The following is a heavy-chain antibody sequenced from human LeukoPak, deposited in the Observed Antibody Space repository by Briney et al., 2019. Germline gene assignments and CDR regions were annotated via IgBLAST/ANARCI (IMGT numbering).Heavy chain of an antibody. J-gene: IGHJ1*01. CDR2: ISNDAKYI. CDR1: GFTFSSFS. CDR3: TTPAAGPRAEYSQY. V-gene: IGHV3-21*01. D-gene: IGHD6-13*01. Sequence: GGPLRLSCAASGFTFSSFSMNWGRQAPGKGLEWVSSISNDAKYIYYAESLKGRFTVSRDNAKNSLYLQMNSLTVEDTAVYYCTTPAAGPRAEYSQYWGQGTLVTVPS.